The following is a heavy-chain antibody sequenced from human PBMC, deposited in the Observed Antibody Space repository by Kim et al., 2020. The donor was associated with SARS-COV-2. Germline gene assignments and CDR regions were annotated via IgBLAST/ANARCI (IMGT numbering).Heavy chain of an antibody. CDR3: ARYNSRNYGMDG. D-gene: IGHD6-13*01. Sequence: GGSLRLSCAVSGFTFSNYWMSWVRQAPGKGLEWVANIKQHGNEKHYVYSVKGRFTISGDNAKKSLYLQMNSLRAEDTAVYYCARYNSRNYGMDGWGQGTTVTVSS. CDR2: IKQHGNEK. V-gene: IGHV3-7*03. CDR1: GFTFSNYW. J-gene: IGHJ6*02.